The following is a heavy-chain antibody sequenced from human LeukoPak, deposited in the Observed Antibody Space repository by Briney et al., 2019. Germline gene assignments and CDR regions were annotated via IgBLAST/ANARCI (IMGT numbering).Heavy chain of an antibody. CDR2: IRYDGSNK. CDR3: AKGGGYLLEPLYYFDY. V-gene: IGHV3-30*02. J-gene: IGHJ4*02. Sequence: GGSLRLSCAASGFTFSSYGMHWVRQAPGKGLEWVAFIRYDGSNKYYADSVKGRFTISRDNPKNTLYLQMNSLRAEDTAVYYCAKGGGYLLEPLYYFDYWGQGTLVTVSS. CDR1: GFTFSSYG. D-gene: IGHD3-22*01.